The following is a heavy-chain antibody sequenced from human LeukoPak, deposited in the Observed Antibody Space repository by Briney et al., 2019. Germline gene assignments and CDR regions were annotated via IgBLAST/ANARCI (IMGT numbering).Heavy chain of an antibody. Sequence: SSQTLSLTCAVSGGSISSGGYSWRWIPQPPGKGLEWIGYIYHSGSTYYNPSLKSRVTISVDRSKNQFSLKLSSVTAADTAVYYCARAPYNDHFDYWGQGTLVTVSS. J-gene: IGHJ4*02. CDR2: IYHSGST. D-gene: IGHD5-24*01. CDR1: GGSISSGGYS. CDR3: ARAPYNDHFDY. V-gene: IGHV4-30-2*01.